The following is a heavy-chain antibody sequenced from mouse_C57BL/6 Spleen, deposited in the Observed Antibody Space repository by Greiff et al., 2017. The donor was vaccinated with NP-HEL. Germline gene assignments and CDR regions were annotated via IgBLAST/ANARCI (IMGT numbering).Heavy chain of an antibody. Sequence: VQLQQSGAELARPGASVKLSCKASGYTFTSYGISWVKQRTGQGLEWIGEIYPRSGNTYYNEKFKGKATLTADKSSSTAYMELRSLTSEDSAVYFWAGGGYDEAWFAYWGQGTLVTVSA. CDR2: IYPRSGNT. J-gene: IGHJ3*01. CDR1: GYTFTSYG. D-gene: IGHD2-2*01. CDR3: AGGGYDEAWFAY. V-gene: IGHV1-81*01.